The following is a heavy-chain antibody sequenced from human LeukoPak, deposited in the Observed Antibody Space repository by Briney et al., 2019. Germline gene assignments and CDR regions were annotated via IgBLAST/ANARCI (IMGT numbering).Heavy chain of an antibody. CDR1: GFTFSNYG. V-gene: IGHV3-30*18. J-gene: IGHJ4*02. Sequence: GGSLRLSCAASGFTFSNYGMHWVRQAPGKGPEWVAVISYDGSNKYYADSVKGRFTISRDNSKNTLYLQMNSLRAEDTAVYYCAKGCSGWLFCTGTDDYWGQGTLVTVSS. D-gene: IGHD6-19*01. CDR3: AKGCSGWLFCTGTDDY. CDR2: ISYDGSNK.